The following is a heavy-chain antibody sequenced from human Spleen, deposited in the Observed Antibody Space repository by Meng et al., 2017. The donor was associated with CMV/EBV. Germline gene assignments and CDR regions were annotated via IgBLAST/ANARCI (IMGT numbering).Heavy chain of an antibody. D-gene: IGHD3-16*01. J-gene: IGHJ4*02. V-gene: IGHV3-7*01. Sequence: GGSLRLSCEASEFTFSRPWMSWVRQAPGRGLEWVANINQDGSEKYYGDSVKGRFTISRDNAKISLYLQMDSLRAEDTAVYYCARDRGSDPLVDWGQGTLVTVSS. CDR3: ARDRGSDPLVD. CDR1: EFTFSRPW. CDR2: INQDGSEK.